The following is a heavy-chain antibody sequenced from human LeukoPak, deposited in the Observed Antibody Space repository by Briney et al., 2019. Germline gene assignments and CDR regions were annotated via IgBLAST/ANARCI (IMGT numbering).Heavy chain of an antibody. D-gene: IGHD3-22*01. V-gene: IGHV1-46*01. CDR2: INPSGGST. CDR1: GYTFTSYY. CDR3: TTEWYYYDSSGYYPFY. Sequence: ASVKVSCKASGYTFTSYYMHWGRQAPGQGLEWMGIINPSGGSTSYAQKFQGRVTMTRDTSTSPVYMELSSLKTEDTAVYYCTTEWYYYDSSGYYPFYWGQGTLVTVSS. J-gene: IGHJ4*02.